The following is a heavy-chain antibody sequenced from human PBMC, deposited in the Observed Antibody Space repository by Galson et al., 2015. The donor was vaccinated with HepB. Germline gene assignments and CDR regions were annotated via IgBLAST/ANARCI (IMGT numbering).Heavy chain of an antibody. CDR2: ISSSGSTI. V-gene: IGHV3-11*01. D-gene: IGHD3-9*01. Sequence: SLRLSCAASGFTFSDYYMSWIRQAPGKGLEWVSYISSSGSTIYYADSVKGRFTISRDNAKNSLYLQMNSLRAEDTAVYYCARAPESEYFDWLLTPYYYYYMDVWGKGTTVTVSS. CDR3: ARAPESEYFDWLLTPYYYYYMDV. J-gene: IGHJ6*03. CDR1: GFTFSDYY.